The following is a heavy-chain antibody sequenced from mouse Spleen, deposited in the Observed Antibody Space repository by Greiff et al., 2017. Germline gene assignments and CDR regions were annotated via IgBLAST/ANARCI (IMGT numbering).Heavy chain of an antibody. CDR1: GYTFTSYW. J-gene: IGHJ2*01. CDR2: IDPSDSYT. Sequence: VQLQQPGAELVKPGASVKLSCKASGYTFTSYWMQWVKQRPGQGLEWIGEIDPSDSYTNYNQKFKGKATLTVDTSSSTAYMQLSSLTSEDSAVYYCARGDSGVYFDYWGQGTTLTVSS. CDR3: ARGDSGVYFDY. V-gene: IGHV1-50*01. D-gene: IGHD3-3*01.